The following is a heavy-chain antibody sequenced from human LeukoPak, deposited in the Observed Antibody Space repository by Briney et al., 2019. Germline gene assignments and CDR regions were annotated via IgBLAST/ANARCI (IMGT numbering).Heavy chain of an antibody. CDR2: INHGGGT. V-gene: IGHV4-34*01. Sequence: SETLSLTCTVYGGSFSRYYWSWIRQPPGRGLELIGEINHGGGTKYNPSLKSRVTISVDPSNNQFSLRLSSVTAADTAVYYCASHYASASSWFDPWGQGTLVTVSS. J-gene: IGHJ5*02. D-gene: IGHD3-10*01. CDR3: ASHYASASSWFDP. CDR1: GGSFSRYY.